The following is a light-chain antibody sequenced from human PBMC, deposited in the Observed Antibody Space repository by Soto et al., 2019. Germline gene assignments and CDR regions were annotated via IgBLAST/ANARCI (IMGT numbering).Light chain of an antibody. V-gene: IGKV2-28*01. J-gene: IGKJ3*01. CDR3: MQALQSPFT. CDR1: PSLLHINGDSY. Sequence: EMVMTQSPLSLPVTPGEPASISCRSSPSLLHINGDSYLDWYLQKPGQSPQLLIYLGSNRASGVPDRFSGSGSGTDFTLEISRVEAEDVGVYYCMQALQSPFTFGPGTKVDIK. CDR2: LGS.